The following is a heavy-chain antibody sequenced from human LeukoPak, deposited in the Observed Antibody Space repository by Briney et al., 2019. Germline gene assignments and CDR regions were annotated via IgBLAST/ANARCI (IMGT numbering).Heavy chain of an antibody. CDR3: ASAVITYYYDSSGSGDAFDI. J-gene: IGHJ3*02. CDR2: IYYSGST. CDR1: GGSISSSSYY. D-gene: IGHD3-22*01. Sequence: KASETLSLTCTVSGGSISSSSYYWGWIRQPPGKGLEWIGSIYYSGSTYYNPSLKGRVTISVDTSKNQFSLKLSSVTAADTAVYYCASAVITYYYDSSGSGDAFDIWGQGTMVTVSS. V-gene: IGHV4-39*01.